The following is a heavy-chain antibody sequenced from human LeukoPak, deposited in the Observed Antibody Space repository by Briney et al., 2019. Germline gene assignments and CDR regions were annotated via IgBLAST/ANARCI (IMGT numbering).Heavy chain of an antibody. J-gene: IGHJ4*02. D-gene: IGHD6-19*01. Sequence: PGGSLRLSCAASGFTFSSYGMHWVRQAPGKGLEWVAVISYDGSNKYYADSVKGRFTISRDNSKNTLYLQMNSLRAEDTAVYYCAKDQVISSGCIDYWGQGTLVTVSS. CDR3: AKDQVISSGCIDY. V-gene: IGHV3-30*18. CDR1: GFTFSSYG. CDR2: ISYDGSNK.